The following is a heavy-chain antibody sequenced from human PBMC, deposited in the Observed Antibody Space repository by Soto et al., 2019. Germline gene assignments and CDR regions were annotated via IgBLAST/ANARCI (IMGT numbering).Heavy chain of an antibody. CDR1: GYTFTSYE. J-gene: IGHJ6*02. Sequence: ASVKVSCKASGYTFTSYEMYWVRQAPGQGLEWMGIISPSDGSTTYAQKFQGRVTMTRDTSTSTVYMELSSLRSDDTAIYYCTREGSAPYYYYGMDAWGQGTTVTVSS. V-gene: IGHV1-46*01. D-gene: IGHD3-10*01. CDR2: ISPSDGST. CDR3: TREGSAPYYYYGMDA.